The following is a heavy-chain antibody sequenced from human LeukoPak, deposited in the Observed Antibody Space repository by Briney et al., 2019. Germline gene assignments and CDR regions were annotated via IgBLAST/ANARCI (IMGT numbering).Heavy chain of an antibody. V-gene: IGHV3-33*06. Sequence: GRSLRLSCAASGFTFSSHGMHWVRQAPGKGLEWVAVIWYDGSNKYYADSVKGRFTISRDNSKNTLYLQMNSLRPEDTAVYYCAKDFGETYDSSGYHLLYYFDYWGQGTLVTVSS. CDR3: AKDFGETYDSSGYHLLYYFDY. CDR2: IWYDGSNK. J-gene: IGHJ4*02. CDR1: GFTFSSHG. D-gene: IGHD3-22*01.